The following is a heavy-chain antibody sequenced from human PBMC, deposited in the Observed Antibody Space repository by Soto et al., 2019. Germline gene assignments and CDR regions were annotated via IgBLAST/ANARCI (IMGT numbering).Heavy chain of an antibody. D-gene: IGHD3-9*01. CDR3: ARVDDILTGVDY. CDR1: GGTFSSYA. J-gene: IGHJ4*02. CDR2: IIPIFGTA. Sequence: GASVKVSCKASGGTFSSYAISWVRQAPGQGLEWMGGIIPIFGTANYAQKFQGRVTITADESTSTAYMELSSLRSEDTAVYYCARVDDILTGVDYWGRGTLVTVSS. V-gene: IGHV1-69*13.